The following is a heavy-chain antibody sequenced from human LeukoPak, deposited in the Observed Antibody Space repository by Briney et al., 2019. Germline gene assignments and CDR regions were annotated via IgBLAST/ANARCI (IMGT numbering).Heavy chain of an antibody. CDR2: IYTGGST. J-gene: IGHJ3*02. V-gene: IGHV3-53*01. D-gene: IGHD3-22*01. CDR1: GFTVSSNY. Sequence: PGWSLRLSCAASGFTVSSNYMSWVRQAPGRVLEWVSVIYTGGSTYYADSVKGRFTISRDNSKNTLYLQMNSLRAEDTAVYYCARDLGRYDSNQGPLDAFDIWGQGTMVTVSS. CDR3: ARDLGRYDSNQGPLDAFDI.